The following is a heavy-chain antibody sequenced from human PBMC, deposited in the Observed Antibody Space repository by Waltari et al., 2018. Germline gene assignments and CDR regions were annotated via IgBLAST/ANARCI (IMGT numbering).Heavy chain of an antibody. CDR2: IIPILGIA. Sequence: QVQLVQSGAEVKKPGSSVKVSCKASGGTFSSYAISWVRQAPGQGLEWMGGIIPILGIANYEQKFQGRVTITADKSTSTAYMELSSLRSEDTAVYYCARVFVEMATSLDYWGQGTLVTVSS. CDR3: ARVFVEMATSLDY. CDR1: GGTFSSYA. D-gene: IGHD5-12*01. J-gene: IGHJ4*02. V-gene: IGHV1-69*10.